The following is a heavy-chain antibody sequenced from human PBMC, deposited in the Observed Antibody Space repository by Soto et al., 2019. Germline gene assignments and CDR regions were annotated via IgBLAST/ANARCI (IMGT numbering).Heavy chain of an antibody. Sequence: PGGSPRLSCEAPGFTFSGNSIHWVRPAPGKGLEYVSSTTSDGGNTYYANSVKGRFTISRDNSKNTLYLQLGSLSADDTAVYFCARVGPDHKHAFDIWGQGTMVTVSS. CDR2: TTSDGGNT. J-gene: IGHJ3*02. CDR3: ARVGPDHKHAFDI. D-gene: IGHD3-10*01. CDR1: GFTFSGNS. V-gene: IGHV3-64*01.